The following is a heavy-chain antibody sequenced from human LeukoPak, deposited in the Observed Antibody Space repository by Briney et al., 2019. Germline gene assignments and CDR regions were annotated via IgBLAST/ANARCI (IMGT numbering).Heavy chain of an antibody. CDR3: ARGPYSSSKNAFDI. CDR2: INPNSGGT. D-gene: IGHD6-6*01. V-gene: IGHV1-2*02. CDR1: GYTFTGYY. J-gene: IGHJ3*02. Sequence: ASVKVSCKASGYTFTGYYMHWVRQAPGQGLEWMGWINPNSGGTNYAQKFQGRVTMTRDTSISTAYMELSRLRSDDTAVYYCARGPYSSSKNAFDIWGQGTMVTVSS.